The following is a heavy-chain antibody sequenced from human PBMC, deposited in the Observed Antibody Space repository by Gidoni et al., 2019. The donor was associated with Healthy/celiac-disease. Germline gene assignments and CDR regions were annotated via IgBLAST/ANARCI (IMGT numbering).Heavy chain of an antibody. J-gene: IGHJ5*02. CDR1: GFPFSNAW. D-gene: IGHD6-6*01. Sequence: EVQRVESGGGLVKPGGSLRLAWAASGFPFSNAWMSWVRQAPGKGLGWVGRIKSKTDGGTTDYAAPVKGRFTISRDDSKNTLYLQMNSLKTEDTAVYYCTTQSPPPGSSGPWGQGTLVTVSS. V-gene: IGHV3-15*01. CDR2: IKSKTDGGTT. CDR3: TTQSPPPGSSGP.